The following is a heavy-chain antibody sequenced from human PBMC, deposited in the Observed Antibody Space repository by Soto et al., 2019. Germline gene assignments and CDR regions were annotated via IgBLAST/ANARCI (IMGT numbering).Heavy chain of an antibody. V-gene: IGHV3-9*01. CDR2: ISWNSGSI. D-gene: IGHD3-10*01. CDR3: AKAGIHYGSGSYGGSVYYYYYYMDV. Sequence: GGSLRLSCAASGFTFDDYAMHWVRQAPGKGLEWVSGISWNSGSIGYADSVKGRFTISRDNAKNSLYLQMNSLRAEDTALYYCAKAGIHYGSGSYGGSVYYYYYYMDVWGKGTTVTVSS. CDR1: GFTFDDYA. J-gene: IGHJ6*03.